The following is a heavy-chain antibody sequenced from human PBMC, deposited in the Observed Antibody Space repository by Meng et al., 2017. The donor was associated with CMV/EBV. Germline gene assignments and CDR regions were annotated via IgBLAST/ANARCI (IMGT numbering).Heavy chain of an antibody. CDR2: ISYDGSNK. CDR1: GFTFSSYA. V-gene: IGHV3-30*04. Sequence: GGSLKISCAASGFTFSSYAMHWVRQAPGKGLEWVAVISYDGSNKYYADSVKGRFTISRDNSKNTLYLQMNSLRAEDTAVYYCARAFNYWGQGTLVTVSS. CDR3: ARAFNY. J-gene: IGHJ4*02.